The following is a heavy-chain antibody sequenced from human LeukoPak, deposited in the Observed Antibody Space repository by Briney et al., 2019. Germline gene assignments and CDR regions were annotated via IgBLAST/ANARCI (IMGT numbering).Heavy chain of an antibody. CDR3: ARVGYYDSSGYLEIDY. CDR2: IIPIFGTA. CDR1: AATFSSYA. V-gene: IGHV1-69*13. D-gene: IGHD3-22*01. Sequence: SVNLSCNASAATFSSYAISWVRQAPGQGLEWMGGIIPIFGTANYAQKFQGRVTITADESTSTAYMELSSLRSEDTAVYYCARVGYYDSSGYLEIDYWGQGTLVTVSS. J-gene: IGHJ4*02.